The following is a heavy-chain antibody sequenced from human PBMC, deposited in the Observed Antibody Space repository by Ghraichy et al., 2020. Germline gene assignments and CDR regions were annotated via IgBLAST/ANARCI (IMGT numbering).Heavy chain of an antibody. CDR2: ISGSGDSA. CDR3: AKRHYYASGCYNW. V-gene: IGHV3-23*01. CDR1: GFDFNNYD. J-gene: IGHJ4*02. Sequence: GGSLRLSCVASGFDFNNYDMTWVRQAPGKGLEWVSGISGSGDSADYTDSVKGRFTISRDNSKNTLYLQMNNPRAEDTAVYYCAKRHYYASGCYNWWGQGTLVTVSS. D-gene: IGHD3-10*01.